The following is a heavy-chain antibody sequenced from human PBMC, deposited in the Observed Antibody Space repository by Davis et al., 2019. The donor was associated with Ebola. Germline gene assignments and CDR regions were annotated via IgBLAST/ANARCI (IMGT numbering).Heavy chain of an antibody. CDR2: ISSSSSYI. V-gene: IGHV3-21*01. D-gene: IGHD6-19*01. CDR3: ARGSAVAGTAFDI. Sequence: GESLKISCAASGFTFSSYSMNWVRQAPGKGLEWVSSISSSSSYIYYADSVKGRFTISRDNAKNSLYLQMNSLRAEDTAVYYCARGSAVAGTAFDIWGQGTMVTVSS. J-gene: IGHJ3*02. CDR1: GFTFSSYS.